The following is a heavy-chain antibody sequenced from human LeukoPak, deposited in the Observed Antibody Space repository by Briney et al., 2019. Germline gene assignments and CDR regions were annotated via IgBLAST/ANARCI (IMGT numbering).Heavy chain of an antibody. CDR1: GGSFSGYY. J-gene: IGHJ3*01. CDR3: ARDGMTSATVAFDV. D-gene: IGHD4-17*01. V-gene: IGHV4-34*01. CDR2: INHSGST. Sequence: SETLSLTCAVYGGSFSGYYWSWIRQPPGKGLEWIGEINHSGSTNYNPSLKSRVTISVDTSKNQFSLKLSSVTAADTAVYYCARDGMTSATVAFDVWGQGTMVTVSS.